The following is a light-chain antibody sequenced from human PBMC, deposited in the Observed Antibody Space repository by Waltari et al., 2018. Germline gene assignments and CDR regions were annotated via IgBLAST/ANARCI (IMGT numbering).Light chain of an antibody. J-gene: IGKJ2*01. CDR1: QSISSH. CDR2: AAY. Sequence: DIQLTQSPSSLSASVRASVTITCRASQSISSHLNWYQQKPGKAPKLLIYAAYRLKSGVPSRFSGSGYETDFTLTISSLQPEDFATYYCQQSYSTPPFGEGTKLEIK. CDR3: QQSYSTPP. V-gene: IGKV1-39*01.